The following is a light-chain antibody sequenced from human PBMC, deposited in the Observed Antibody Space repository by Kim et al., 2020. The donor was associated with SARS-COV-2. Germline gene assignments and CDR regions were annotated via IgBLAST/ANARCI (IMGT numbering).Light chain of an antibody. CDR3: AAWDDTLNGWV. Sequence: QGGTMSCSGSSSNIGNNAVNWYQQLPGKAPKLLIYYDDLLPSGVSDRFSGSKSGTSASLAISGLQSEDEADYYCAAWDDTLNGWVFGGGTQLTVL. CDR1: SSNIGNNA. V-gene: IGLV1-36*01. J-gene: IGLJ3*02. CDR2: YDD.